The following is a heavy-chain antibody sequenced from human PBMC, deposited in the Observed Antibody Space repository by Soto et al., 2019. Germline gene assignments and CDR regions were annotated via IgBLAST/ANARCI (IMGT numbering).Heavy chain of an antibody. V-gene: IGHV1-69*13. CDR3: ARDNLNMTLGGGVEY. D-gene: IGHD3-22*01. CDR2: IIPIFGTA. J-gene: IGHJ4*02. Sequence: SVKVSCKASGGTFSSYAISWVRQAPGQGLEWMGGIIPIFGTANYAQKFQGRVTITADESTSTAYMELSSLRSEDTAVYYCARDNLNMTLGGGVEYWGQGTLVTVSS. CDR1: GGTFSSYA.